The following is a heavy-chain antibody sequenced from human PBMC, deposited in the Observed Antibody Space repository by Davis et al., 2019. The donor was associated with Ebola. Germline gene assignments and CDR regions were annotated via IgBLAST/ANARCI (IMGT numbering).Heavy chain of an antibody. D-gene: IGHD1-26*01. Sequence: ASVKVSCKASGYTFITYYIHWVRQAPGQGLEWMGNFDPENNEIIYAHKFEGRVTMTEDTSTHTAYMELSSLRSDDSAVYYCAAGGSRGGFDVWGQGTMVTVA. CDR1: GYTFITYY. CDR3: AAGGSRGGFDV. CDR2: FDPENNEI. V-gene: IGHV1-24*01. J-gene: IGHJ3*01.